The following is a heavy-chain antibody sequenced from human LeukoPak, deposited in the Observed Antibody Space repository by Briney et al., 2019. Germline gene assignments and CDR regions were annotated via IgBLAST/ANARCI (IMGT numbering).Heavy chain of an antibody. J-gene: IGHJ6*02. CDR3: ARGANYYYYYGIDI. V-gene: IGHV4-59*01. CDR2: IYYTGST. CDR1: GGSISQYY. Sequence: PSETLSLTCTVSGGSISQYYWSWIRQPPGKGLEWIGYIYYTGSTNYNTSLKSRVTISLDTSKNQFSLKLSSVTAADTAVYYCARGANYYYYYGIDIWGQGTTVTVSS.